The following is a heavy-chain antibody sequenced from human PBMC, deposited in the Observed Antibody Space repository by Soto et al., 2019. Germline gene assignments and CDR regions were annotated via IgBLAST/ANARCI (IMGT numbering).Heavy chain of an antibody. Sequence: GGSLRLSCAASEFTFSNYAMSWVRQAPGKGLEWVSAISGSGRSTYYADSVKGRFTISGDNSKNTLYLQMNSLRAEDTAVYYCAKEQKDSSSWSELNYWGQGTLVTVSS. D-gene: IGHD6-13*01. CDR1: EFTFSNYA. J-gene: IGHJ4*02. CDR2: ISGSGRST. V-gene: IGHV3-23*01. CDR3: AKEQKDSSSWSELNY.